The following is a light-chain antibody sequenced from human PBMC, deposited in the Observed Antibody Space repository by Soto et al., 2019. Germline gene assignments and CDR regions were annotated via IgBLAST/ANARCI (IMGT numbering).Light chain of an antibody. CDR1: SSDVGGYNY. V-gene: IGLV2-14*01. Sequence: QSVLTQPASVSGSPGQSITISCTGTSSDVGGYNYVSWYQQHPGKAPKLMIYEVSNRPSGVSNRFSGSKSGNTASLTISGLQAEDEADYYWSSYTSSSTHVVFGGGTKVTVL. J-gene: IGLJ2*01. CDR3: SSYTSSSTHVV. CDR2: EVS.